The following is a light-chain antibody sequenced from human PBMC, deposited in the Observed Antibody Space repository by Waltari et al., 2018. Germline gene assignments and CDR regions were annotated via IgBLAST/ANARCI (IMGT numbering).Light chain of an antibody. V-gene: IGLV2-14*01. Sequence: QSALTQPASVSGSPGQSITISCTGTNSDVGGYNYFSWYQQHPGRAPKLMIYEVSNRPSGVSNRFSGSKSGNTASLTISGLRAEDEADYYCSSFTTYTTVVFGGGTKLTVL. CDR3: SSFTTYTTVV. CDR1: NSDVGGYNY. CDR2: EVS. J-gene: IGLJ2*01.